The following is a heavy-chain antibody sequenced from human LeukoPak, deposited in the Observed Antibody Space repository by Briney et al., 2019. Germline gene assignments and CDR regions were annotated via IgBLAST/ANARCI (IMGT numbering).Heavy chain of an antibody. CDR2: IYYSGST. CDR3: ARQGDSSGYYYFDY. Sequence: SETLSLTCTVSGGSISSSSYYWGWIRQPPGKGLEWIGSIYYSGSTYYNPSLKSRVTISVDTSKNQSSPKLSSVTAADTAVYYCARQGDSSGYYYFDYWGQGTLVTVSS. CDR1: GGSISSSSYY. V-gene: IGHV4-39*01. J-gene: IGHJ4*02. D-gene: IGHD3-22*01.